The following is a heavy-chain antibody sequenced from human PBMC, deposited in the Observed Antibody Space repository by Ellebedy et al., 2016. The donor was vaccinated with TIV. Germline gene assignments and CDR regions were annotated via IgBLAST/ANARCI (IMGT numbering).Heavy chain of an antibody. CDR1: GFTFSNAW. Sequence: GESLKISXAASGFTFSNAWMSWVRQAPGKGLEWVGRIKSKTDGGTTDYAAPVKGRFTISRDDSKNTLYLQMNSLKTEDTAVYYCTTDPKVGIAVAGYGMDVWGQGTTVTVSS. CDR3: TTDPKVGIAVAGYGMDV. CDR2: IKSKTDGGTT. D-gene: IGHD6-19*01. V-gene: IGHV3-15*01. J-gene: IGHJ6*02.